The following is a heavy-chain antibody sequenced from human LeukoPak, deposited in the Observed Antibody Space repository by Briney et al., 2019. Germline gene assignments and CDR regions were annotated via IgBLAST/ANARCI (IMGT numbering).Heavy chain of an antibody. CDR2: IKQDGSEK. V-gene: IGHV3-7*01. CDR1: GFTFSSYW. CDR3: ARVRWYSYGLLFDY. Sequence: GGSLRLSCAASGFTFSSYWMSWVRQAPGKGLEWEANIKQDGSEKYYVDSVKRRFTISRDNAKNSLYLQMNSLRAEDTAVYYCARVRWYSYGLLFDYWGQGTLVTVSS. J-gene: IGHJ4*02. D-gene: IGHD5-18*01.